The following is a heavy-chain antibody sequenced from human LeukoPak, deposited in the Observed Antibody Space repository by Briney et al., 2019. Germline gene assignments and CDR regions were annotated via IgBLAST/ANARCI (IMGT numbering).Heavy chain of an antibody. V-gene: IGHV1-2*06. D-gene: IGHD2/OR15-2a*01. CDR1: GYTLTDYY. CDR2: INPNSGGT. Sequence: EASVKVSCKASGYTLTDYYMHWVRQAPGQGLEWMGRINPNSGGTNYAQKFQGRVTMTRDTSISTVYMELSRLRSDDTAVYYCARGGNKKGIGNFKYWGRGTWVTVSS. CDR3: ARGGNKKGIGNFKY. J-gene: IGHJ4*02.